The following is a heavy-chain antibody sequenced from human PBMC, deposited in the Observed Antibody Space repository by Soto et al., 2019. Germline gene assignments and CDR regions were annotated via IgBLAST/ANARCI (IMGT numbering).Heavy chain of an antibody. CDR1: GFTFSSYA. Sequence: LRLSCAASGFTFSSYAMHWVRQAPGKGLEWVAVISYDGSNKYYADSVKGRFTISRDNSKNTLYLQMNSLRAEDTAVYYCARSYYDFPVYYGMDVWGQGTTVTVSS. D-gene: IGHD3-3*01. V-gene: IGHV3-30-3*01. CDR3: ARSYYDFPVYYGMDV. CDR2: ISYDGSNK. J-gene: IGHJ6*02.